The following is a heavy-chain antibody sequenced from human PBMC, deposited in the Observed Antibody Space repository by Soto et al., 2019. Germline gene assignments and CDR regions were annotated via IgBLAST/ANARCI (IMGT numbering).Heavy chain of an antibody. V-gene: IGHV4-31*03. CDR2: IYYSGST. J-gene: IGHJ6*02. CDR1: GGSISSGGYY. Sequence: PSETLSLTCTVSGGSISSGGYYWSWIRQHPGKGLEWIGYIYYSGSTYYNPSLKSRVTISVDTSKNQFSLKLSSVTAADTAVYYCARRRSHYYYGMDVWGLGTTVTVSS. CDR3: ARRRSHYYYGMDV.